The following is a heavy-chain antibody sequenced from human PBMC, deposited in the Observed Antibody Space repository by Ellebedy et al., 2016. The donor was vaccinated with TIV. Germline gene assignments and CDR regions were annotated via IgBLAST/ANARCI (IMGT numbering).Heavy chain of an antibody. J-gene: IGHJ5*01. CDR3: VLIRDYGNGFES. CDR1: GFTFSSYW. V-gene: IGHV3-7*01. D-gene: IGHD4-17*01. CDR2: IKKDGSEK. Sequence: PGGSLRLSCAASGFTFSSYWMNWVRQAPGKGLEWVGNIKKDGSEKHYVDSVKGRFTVSRDNAKNSLYLLMNSLRVEDTAVYYCVLIRDYGNGFESWGQGTLVTVSS.